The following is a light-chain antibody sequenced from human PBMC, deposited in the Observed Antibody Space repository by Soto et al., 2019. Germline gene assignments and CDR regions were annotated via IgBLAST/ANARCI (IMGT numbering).Light chain of an antibody. CDR1: QSVSSN. CDR3: QQYNNWPPYT. Sequence: EIVMTQSPATLSVSPGERATLSCRASQSVSSNLAWYKQKPGQAPRLLIYGASTRATGIPARFSGSGSGTEFTLTISSLQSEGFAVYYCQQYNNWPPYTFGQGTKLEIK. J-gene: IGKJ2*01. CDR2: GAS. V-gene: IGKV3-15*01.